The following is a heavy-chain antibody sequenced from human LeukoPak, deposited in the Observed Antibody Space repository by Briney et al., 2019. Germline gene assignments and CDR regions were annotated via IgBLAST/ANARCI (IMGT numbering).Heavy chain of an antibody. D-gene: IGHD3-10*01. CDR3: ARSIWFGEYAFDI. CDR2: IIPIFGTA. V-gene: IGHV1-69*13. CDR1: GYTFTNYD. Sequence: SVKVSCKASGYTFTNYDINWVRQATGQGLEWMGGIIPIFGTANYAQKFQGRVTITADESTSTAYMELSSLRSEDTAVYYCARSIWFGEYAFDIWGQGTMVTVSS. J-gene: IGHJ3*02.